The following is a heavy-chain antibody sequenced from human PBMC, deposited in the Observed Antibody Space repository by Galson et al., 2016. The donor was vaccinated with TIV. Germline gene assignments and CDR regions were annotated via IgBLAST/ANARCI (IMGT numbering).Heavy chain of an antibody. Sequence: SVKVSCKASGVTFSSYAINWVRQAPGQGLEWMGGIIPMFGTTNYAQKFQGRVTITTVAATSTAYMQLSSLRSEDTAVYYCARSQSCGGDCYYFDYWGRGTLVTVSS. CDR2: IIPMFGTT. D-gene: IGHD2-21*02. J-gene: IGHJ4*02. V-gene: IGHV1-69*05. CDR1: GVTFSSYA. CDR3: ARSQSCGGDCYYFDY.